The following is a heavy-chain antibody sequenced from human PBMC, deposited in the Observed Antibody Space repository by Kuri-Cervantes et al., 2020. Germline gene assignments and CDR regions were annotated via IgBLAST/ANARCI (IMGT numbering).Heavy chain of an antibody. CDR2: IWYDGSNK. Sequence: GEFLKISCAASGFTFSSYAMHWVRQAPGKGLEWVAVIWYDGSNKYYADSVKGRFTISRDNSKNTLYLQMNSLRAEDTAVYYCARLVGYCSGGSCLPFDYWGQGTLVTVSS. CDR3: ARLVGYCSGGSCLPFDY. CDR1: GFTFSSYA. J-gene: IGHJ4*02. D-gene: IGHD2-15*01. V-gene: IGHV3-33*08.